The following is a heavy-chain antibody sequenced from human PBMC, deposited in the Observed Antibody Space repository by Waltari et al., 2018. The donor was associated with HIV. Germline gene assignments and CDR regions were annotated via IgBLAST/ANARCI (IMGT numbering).Heavy chain of an antibody. CDR1: GFTFSTYG. Sequence: QVQLVESGGGVVQPGRSLRLSCAASGFTFSTYGMHWVRQAPGKVLEWVAVIWNEGSNKYYADSGKGRFTISRDNSKNTLYLQMNSLRADDTAVYYWARGYTSSPGVWLLSYWGQGTLVTVSS. CDR2: IWNEGSNK. CDR3: ARGYTSSPGVWLLSY. J-gene: IGHJ4*02. V-gene: IGHV3-33*01. D-gene: IGHD6-13*01.